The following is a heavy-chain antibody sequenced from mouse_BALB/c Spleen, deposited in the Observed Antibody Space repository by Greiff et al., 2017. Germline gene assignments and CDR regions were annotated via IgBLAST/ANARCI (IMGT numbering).Heavy chain of an antibody. CDR2: IDPENGDT. Sequence: VQLQQSGAELVRSGASVKLSCTASGFNIKDYYMHWVKQRPEQGLEWIGWIDPENGDTEYAPKFQGKATMTADTSSNTAYLQLSSLTSEDTAVYYSIYYDSSWFAYWGQGTLVTVSA. J-gene: IGHJ3*01. D-gene: IGHD2-4*01. CDR1: GFNIKDYY. CDR3: IYYDSSWFAY. V-gene: IGHV14-4*02.